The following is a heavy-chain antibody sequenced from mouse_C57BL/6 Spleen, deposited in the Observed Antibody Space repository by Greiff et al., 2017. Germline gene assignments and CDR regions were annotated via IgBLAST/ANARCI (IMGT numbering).Heavy chain of an antibody. CDR3: ARGGDGYY. CDR2: IDPSDSYT. Sequence: VKLQQPGAELVMPGASVKLSCKASGYTFTSYWMHWVKQRPGQGLEWIGEIDPSDSYTNYNQKFKGKSTLTVDKSSSTAYMQLSSLTSEDSAVYYCARGGDGYYWGQGTTLTVSS. D-gene: IGHD2-3*01. J-gene: IGHJ2*01. V-gene: IGHV1-69*01. CDR1: GYTFTSYW.